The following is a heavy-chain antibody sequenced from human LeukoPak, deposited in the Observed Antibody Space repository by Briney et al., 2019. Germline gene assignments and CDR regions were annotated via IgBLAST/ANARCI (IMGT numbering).Heavy chain of an antibody. V-gene: IGHV4-61*02. CDR1: GGSISSGSYY. CDR2: IYTSGST. CDR3: ARDAGRGYSYGSRLGWFDP. J-gene: IGHJ5*02. Sequence: PSETLSLTCTVSGGSISSGSYYWSWIRQPAGKGLEWIGRIYTSGSTNYNPSLKSRVTISVDTSKNQFSLKLSSVTAADTAVYYCARDAGRGYSYGSRLGWFDPWGQGTLVTVSS. D-gene: IGHD5-18*01.